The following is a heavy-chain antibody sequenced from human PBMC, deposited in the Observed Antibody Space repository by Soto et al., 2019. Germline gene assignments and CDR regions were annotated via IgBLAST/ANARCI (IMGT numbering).Heavy chain of an antibody. CDR3: ARQRSVVVTPWWFDP. CDR2: IYHSGSS. D-gene: IGHD2-15*01. CDR1: GGAISRAA. Sequence: PETRSLKYTVDGGAISRAAGSRIRQPPGKGLGWIGYIYHSGSSNYNPSLRSRVTILLDTSKNQLSLKLSSVTAADTAVYYWARQRSVVVTPWWFDPWGQGTLVTVS. V-gene: IGHV4-59*08. J-gene: IGHJ5*02.